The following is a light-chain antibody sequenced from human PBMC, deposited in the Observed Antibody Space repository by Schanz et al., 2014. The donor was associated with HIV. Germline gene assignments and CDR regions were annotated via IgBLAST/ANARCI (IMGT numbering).Light chain of an antibody. Sequence: QSVLTQPPSASGTPGQRVTISCSVSRSNIGSNAVNWFQQLPGTAPKLLIYATLQRPSGVPDRFSGSGSGTSASLAISGLQSEDEADYYCSSYTTSGSLVFGGGTKLTVL. CDR2: ATL. CDR1: RSNIGSNA. V-gene: IGLV1-44*01. J-gene: IGLJ3*02. CDR3: SSYTTSGSLV.